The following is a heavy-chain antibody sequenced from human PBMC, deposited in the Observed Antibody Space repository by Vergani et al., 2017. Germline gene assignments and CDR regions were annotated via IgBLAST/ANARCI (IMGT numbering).Heavy chain of an antibody. CDR2: INPSGGST. CDR3: ATAPPYYDFWSGYRGDYYYYMDV. D-gene: IGHD3-3*01. V-gene: IGHV1-46*03. Sequence: QVQLVQSGAEVKKPGASVKVSCKASGYTFTSYYMHWVRQAPGQGLEWMGIINPSGGSTSYAQKFQGRFTMTRDTSTSTVYMELSSLRSEDTAVYYCATAPPYYDFWSGYRGDYYYYMDVWGKGTTVTVSS. J-gene: IGHJ6*03. CDR1: GYTFTSYY.